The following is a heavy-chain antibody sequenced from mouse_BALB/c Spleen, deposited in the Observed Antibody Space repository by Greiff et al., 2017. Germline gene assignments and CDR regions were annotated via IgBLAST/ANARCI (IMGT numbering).Heavy chain of an antibody. CDR3: TRSTMITTGAWFAY. CDR1: GFTFSNYW. CDR2: IRLKSNNYAT. D-gene: IGHD2-4*01. J-gene: IGHJ3*01. Sequence: EVKLEESGGGLVQPGGSMKLSCVASGFTFSNYWMNWVRQSPEKGLEWVAEIRLKSNNYATHYAESVKGRFTISRDDSKSSVYLQMNNLRAEDTGIYYCTRSTMITTGAWFAYWGQGTLVTVSA. V-gene: IGHV6-6*02.